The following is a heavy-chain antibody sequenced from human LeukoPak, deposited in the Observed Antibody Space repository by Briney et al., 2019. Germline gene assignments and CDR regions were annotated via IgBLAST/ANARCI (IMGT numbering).Heavy chain of an antibody. Sequence: ASVKVSCKASGYTFTGYYMHWVRQAPGQGLKWMGWINPNSGGTNYAQKFQGRVTMTRDTSISTAYMELSRLRSDDTAVYYCARALTRDFWSGYPYYYYYFYMDVWGKGTTVTVSS. D-gene: IGHD3-3*01. CDR1: GYTFTGYY. CDR3: ARALTRDFWSGYPYYYYYFYMDV. J-gene: IGHJ6*03. V-gene: IGHV1-2*02. CDR2: INPNSGGT.